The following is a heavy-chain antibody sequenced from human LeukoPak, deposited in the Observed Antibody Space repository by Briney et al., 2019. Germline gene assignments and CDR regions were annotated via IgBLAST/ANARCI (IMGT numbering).Heavy chain of an antibody. CDR3: ASRGITMVRGVIYEIDY. J-gene: IGHJ4*02. CDR1: GYTFTRYY. V-gene: IGHV1-46*01. CDR2: ISPSGGST. D-gene: IGHD3-10*01. Sequence: ASVKVSSKAFGYTFTRYYMHWVRQAPGQGPEWMGVISPSGGSTTYAQKFQGRVTLTRDMSTSTDYLELSSLRSEDTAVYYCASRGITMVRGVIYEIDYWGQGTLVTVSS.